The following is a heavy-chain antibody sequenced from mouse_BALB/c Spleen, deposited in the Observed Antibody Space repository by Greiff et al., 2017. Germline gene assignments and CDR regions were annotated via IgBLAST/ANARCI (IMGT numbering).Heavy chain of an antibody. CDR2: ISSGGSYT. Sequence: EVKLVESGGDLVKPGGSLKLSCAASGFTFSSYGMSWVRQTPDKRLEWVATISSGGSYTYYPDSVKGRFTISRDNAKNTLYLQMSSLKSEDTAMYYCARGGRDYDYTWFAYWGQGTLVTVSA. J-gene: IGHJ3*01. CDR1: GFTFSSYG. CDR3: ARGGRDYDYTWFAY. D-gene: IGHD2-4*01. V-gene: IGHV5-6*01.